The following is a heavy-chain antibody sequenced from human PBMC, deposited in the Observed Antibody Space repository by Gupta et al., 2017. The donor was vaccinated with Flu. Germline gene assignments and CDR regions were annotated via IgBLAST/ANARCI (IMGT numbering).Heavy chain of an antibody. CDR1: GGSFSGYY. D-gene: IGHD5-12*01. CDR2: INHSGST. CDR3: ARGDGYEDAEARLYYFDY. Sequence: QVQLQQWGAGLLKPSETLSLTCAVYGGSFSGYYWSWIRQPPGKGLEWIGEINHSGSTNYNPSFKSRVTISVDTSKNQFSLKLSSVTAADTAVYYCARGDGYEDAEARLYYFDYWGQGTLVTVSS. V-gene: IGHV4-34*01. J-gene: IGHJ4*02.